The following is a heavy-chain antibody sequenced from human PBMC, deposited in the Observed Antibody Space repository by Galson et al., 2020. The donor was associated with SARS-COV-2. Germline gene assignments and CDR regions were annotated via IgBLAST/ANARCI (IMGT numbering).Heavy chain of an antibody. J-gene: IGHJ4*01. CDR2: IRWDSGNI. CDR3: AKGQNYYVSSGYAY. D-gene: IGHD3-22*01. CDR1: GFTFAAYA. Sequence: GGSLRLSCAASGFTFAAYAMHWVRQAPGKGLEWVSGIRWDSGNIDYADSVKGRFTISRDNAKNSLYLQMNSLRAEDTALYYCAKGQNYYVSSGYAYWGQGTLVTVSS. V-gene: IGHV3-9*01.